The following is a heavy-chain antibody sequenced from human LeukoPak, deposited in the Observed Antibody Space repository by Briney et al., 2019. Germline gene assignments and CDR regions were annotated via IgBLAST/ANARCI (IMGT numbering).Heavy chain of an antibody. D-gene: IGHD2-21*02. CDR3: ARGVETAINYYYYMDV. CDR2: ISGSGGST. Sequence: PGGSLRLSCAASGFTFSSYAMSWVRQAPGKGLEWVSAISGSGGSTYYADSVKGRFTISRDNSKNTLYLQMNSLRAEDTAVYYCARGVETAINYYYYMDVWGKGTTVTVSS. CDR1: GFTFSSYA. V-gene: IGHV3-23*01. J-gene: IGHJ6*03.